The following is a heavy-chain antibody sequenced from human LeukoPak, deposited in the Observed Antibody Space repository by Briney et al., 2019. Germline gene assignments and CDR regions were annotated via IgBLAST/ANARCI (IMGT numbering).Heavy chain of an antibody. V-gene: IGHV1-69*05. J-gene: IGHJ6*03. CDR1: GGTFSSYA. D-gene: IGHD1-14*01. CDR2: IIPIFGTA. CDR3: AGAVEGAPGSYYYYYYMDV. Sequence: SVKVSCKASGGTFSSYAISWVRQAPGQGLEWMGRIIPIFGTANYAQKFQGRVTITTDESTSTAYMELSSLRSEDTAVNYCAGAVEGAPGSYYYYYYMDVWGKGTTVTVSS.